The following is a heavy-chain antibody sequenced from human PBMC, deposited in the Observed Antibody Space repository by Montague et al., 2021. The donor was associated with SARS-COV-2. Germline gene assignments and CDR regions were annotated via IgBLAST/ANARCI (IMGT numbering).Heavy chain of an antibody. J-gene: IGHJ3*01. D-gene: IGHD3-22*01. CDR1: GFTFSSYW. Sequence: SLRLSCAASGFTFSSYWIHWVRQAPGKGLVWVSYMNSDGTSRGYADSVRGRFTISRDNAKNTLYLQMSSLRAEDMAVYYCAKGGYFRFDAFDLWGQGTMVTVSS. V-gene: IGHV3-74*01. CDR3: AKGGYFRFDAFDL. CDR2: MNSDGTSR.